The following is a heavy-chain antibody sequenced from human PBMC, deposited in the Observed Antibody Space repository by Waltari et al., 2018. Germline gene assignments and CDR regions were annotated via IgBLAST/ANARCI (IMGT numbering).Heavy chain of an antibody. CDR2: MNPNGGNT. V-gene: IGHV1-8*01. Sequence: QVQLVQSGAEVKKPGASVKVSCKASGYTFTSYDINWVRQATGQGLGWMGWMNPNGGNTGYAQKCQGRVTMTRNTSISTAYMELSSLRSEDTAVYYCARRPEADFIAARSSSDAFDIWGQGTMVTVSS. CDR3: ARRPEADFIAARSSSDAFDI. D-gene: IGHD6-6*01. CDR1: GYTFTSYD. J-gene: IGHJ3*02.